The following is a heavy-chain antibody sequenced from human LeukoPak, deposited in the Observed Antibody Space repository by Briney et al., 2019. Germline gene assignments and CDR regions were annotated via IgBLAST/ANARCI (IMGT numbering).Heavy chain of an antibody. Sequence: GRSLRLSCAASGFTFSSYGMHWVRQAPGKGPEWVALISYDGSNKYYADSVKGRFTIYRDNSKNTLYLQMNSLRAEDTAVYYCAKGYYDFWSGYYMPGDMDVWGQGTTVTVSS. V-gene: IGHV3-30*18. D-gene: IGHD3-3*01. CDR2: ISYDGSNK. J-gene: IGHJ6*02. CDR3: AKGYYDFWSGYYMPGDMDV. CDR1: GFTFSSYG.